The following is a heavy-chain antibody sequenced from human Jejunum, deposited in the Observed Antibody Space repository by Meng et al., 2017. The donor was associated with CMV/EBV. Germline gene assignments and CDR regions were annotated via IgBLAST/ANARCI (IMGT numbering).Heavy chain of an antibody. CDR3: VRGVSPTEWPLEK. CDR1: GGSISSYY. D-gene: IGHD3-3*01. J-gene: IGHJ4*02. Sequence: LSGGSISSYYWSWLRQSPGKGLEWLGYIQYSESTKYNPSLESRVTMSLDRSWNQFSLRLSSVTAADTAVYFCVRGVSPTEWPLEKWGQGTLVTVSS. CDR2: IQYSEST. V-gene: IGHV4-59*01.